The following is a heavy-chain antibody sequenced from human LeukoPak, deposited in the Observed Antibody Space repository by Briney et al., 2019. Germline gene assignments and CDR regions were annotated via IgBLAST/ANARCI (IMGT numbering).Heavy chain of an antibody. CDR3: ARVGDDEHFDY. CDR2: ISSSGSTI. CDR1: GGSISSYY. Sequence: LSLTCTVSGGSISSYYWSWIRQPPGKGLECVSYISSSGSTIYYADSVKGRFTISRDNAKNSLYLQMNSLRAEDTAVYYCARVGDDEHFDYWGQGTLVTVSS. J-gene: IGHJ4*02. D-gene: IGHD5-12*01. V-gene: IGHV3-11*04.